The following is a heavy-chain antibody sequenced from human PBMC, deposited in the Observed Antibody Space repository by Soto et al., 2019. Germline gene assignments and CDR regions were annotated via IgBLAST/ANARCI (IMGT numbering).Heavy chain of an antibody. J-gene: IGHJ6*02. Sequence: ASVKVSCKAPGYTLTSYYMHWVRQAPGQGLEWMGIINPSGGSTNYAQKFQGRVTMTRDTSTSTVYMELSSLRSEDTAVYYCARDPTTTDGMYVWGQGTTVTVSS. CDR3: ARDPTTTDGMYV. D-gene: IGHD1-1*01. V-gene: IGHV1-46*03. CDR2: INPSGGST. CDR1: GYTLTSYY.